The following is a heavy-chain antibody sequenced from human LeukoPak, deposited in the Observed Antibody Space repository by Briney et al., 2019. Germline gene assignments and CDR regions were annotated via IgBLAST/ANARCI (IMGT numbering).Heavy chain of an antibody. D-gene: IGHD6-13*01. CDR3: ARQGGYSSSWYYFDY. V-gene: IGHV5-51*01. CDR2: IYPGDSDT. Sequence: GESLKISCKSFGLTFTTSWIAWVRQMPGKGLEWMGIIYPGDSDTRYSPSFQGQVTISADKSISTAYLQWSSLKASDTAMYYCARQGGYSSSWYYFDYWGQGTLVTVSS. CDR1: GLTFTTSW. J-gene: IGHJ4*02.